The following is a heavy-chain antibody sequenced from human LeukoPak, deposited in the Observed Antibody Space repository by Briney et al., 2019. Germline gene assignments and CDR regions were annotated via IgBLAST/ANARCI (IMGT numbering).Heavy chain of an antibody. D-gene: IGHD6-13*01. CDR2: ISYDGSNK. CDR3: ARGRDGTSWSYVDY. CDR1: RFTFSSYA. J-gene: IGHJ4*02. V-gene: IGHV3-30-3*01. Sequence: PGGSLRLSCAASRFTFSSYAMYWVRQAPGKGLEWVAVISYDGSNKYYADSVKGRFTISRDNSKNTSYLQMNSLRGDDTAVYYCARGRDGTSWSYVDYWGQGTLVTVSS.